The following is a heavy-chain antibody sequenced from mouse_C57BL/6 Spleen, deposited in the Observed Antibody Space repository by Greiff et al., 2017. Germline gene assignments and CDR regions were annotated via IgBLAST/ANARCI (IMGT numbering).Heavy chain of an antibody. CDR2: IYPGNSDT. CDR3: TREWITTVYAMDY. J-gene: IGHJ4*01. V-gene: IGHV1-5*01. Sequence: EVNLVESGTVLARPGASVKMSCKTSGYTFTSYWMHWVKQRPGQGLEWIGAIYPGNSDTSYNQKFKGKAKLTAVTSASTAYMELSSLTNEDSAVYYCTREWITTVYAMDYWGQGTSVTVSS. CDR1: GYTFTSYW. D-gene: IGHD1-1*01.